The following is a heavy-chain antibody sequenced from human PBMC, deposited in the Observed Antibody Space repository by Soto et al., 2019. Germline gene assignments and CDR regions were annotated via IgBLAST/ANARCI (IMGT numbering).Heavy chain of an antibody. Sequence: EVQLVESGGGLVKPGGSLRLSCAASGFTFSSYSMNWVRQAPGKGLEWVSSISSSSSYIYYADSVKGRFTISRDNAKNSLYLQMNSLRAEDTAVYYCARDKSSSSRRGDYWGQGTLVTVSS. V-gene: IGHV3-21*01. D-gene: IGHD6-6*01. CDR2: ISSSSSYI. CDR3: ARDKSSSSRRGDY. J-gene: IGHJ4*02. CDR1: GFTFSSYS.